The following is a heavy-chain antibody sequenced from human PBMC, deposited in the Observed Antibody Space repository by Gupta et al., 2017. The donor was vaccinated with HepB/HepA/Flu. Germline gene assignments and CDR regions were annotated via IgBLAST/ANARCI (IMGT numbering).Heavy chain of an antibody. V-gene: IGHV4-31*03. Sequence: QVQLQESGPGLVKPSQTLSLTCSVSRGSISSGVYYWSWIRQPPGKGLEWIGYIYYSGRTHYNPSLKSRVTISVDTSKNQFSLKLSSVTAADTAIYYCARGGYNYGHGDWGQGTLVTVSS. D-gene: IGHD5-18*01. CDR2: IYYSGRT. CDR3: ARGGYNYGHGD. J-gene: IGHJ4*02. CDR1: RGSISSGVYY.